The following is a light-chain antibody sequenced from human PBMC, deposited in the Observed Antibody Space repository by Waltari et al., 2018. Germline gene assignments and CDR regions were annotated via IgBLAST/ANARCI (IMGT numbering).Light chain of an antibody. CDR2: LTY. CDR3: QQTYTTPLT. V-gene: IGKV1-39*01. CDR1: QGISMY. J-gene: IGKJ2*01. Sequence: DIQLTQSPSSLSASVGGRVTITCRASQGISMYLNWYQQKSGKAPKLLIDLTYTLQSGVPPRFSGSGSETDFTLTISNVQPEDSATYYCQQTYTTPLTFGQGTSLEIK.